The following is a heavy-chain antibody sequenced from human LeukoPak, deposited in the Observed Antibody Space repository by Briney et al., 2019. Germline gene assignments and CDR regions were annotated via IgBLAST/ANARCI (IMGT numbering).Heavy chain of an antibody. Sequence: SETLSLTCTVSGGSISSYYWSWIRQPPGKGLEWIGYIYYSGSTNYNPSLKSRVTISVDTSKNQFSLKLSSVTAADTAVYYCARLQYYDILTGYYSTPYYFDYWGQGTLVTVSS. D-gene: IGHD3-9*01. CDR1: GGSISSYY. J-gene: IGHJ4*02. CDR3: ARLQYYDILTGYYSTPYYFDY. V-gene: IGHV4-59*08. CDR2: IYYSGST.